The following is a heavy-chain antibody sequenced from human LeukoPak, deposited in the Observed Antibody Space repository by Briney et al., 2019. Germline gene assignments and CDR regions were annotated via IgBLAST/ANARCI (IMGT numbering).Heavy chain of an antibody. V-gene: IGHV4-39*07. CDR2: IYYSGST. CDR3: ARTYYDILTGYPPYYFDY. J-gene: IGHJ4*02. CDR1: GGSISSSSYY. D-gene: IGHD3-9*01. Sequence: SETLSLTCTVSGGSISSSSYYWGWIRQPPGKGLEWIGSIYYSGSTYYNPSLKSRVTISVDTSKNQFSLKLSSVTAADTAVYYCARTYYDILTGYPPYYFDYWGQGTLVTVSS.